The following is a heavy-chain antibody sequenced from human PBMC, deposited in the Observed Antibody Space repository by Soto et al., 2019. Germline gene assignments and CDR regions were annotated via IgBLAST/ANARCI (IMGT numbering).Heavy chain of an antibody. CDR2: IHHSGSI. Sequence: TLSLTCTVSRAFSSSDYSHWAWIRQSPGKGLEWIGYIHHSGSILYNPSLKSRVTISVDTSKNQFSLHLTSVTAADTAVYFCAREDDGGDSLDVWGQGTTVTVSS. D-gene: IGHD2-21*02. CDR1: RAFSSSDYSH. J-gene: IGHJ6*02. V-gene: IGHV4-30-4*08. CDR3: AREDDGGDSLDV.